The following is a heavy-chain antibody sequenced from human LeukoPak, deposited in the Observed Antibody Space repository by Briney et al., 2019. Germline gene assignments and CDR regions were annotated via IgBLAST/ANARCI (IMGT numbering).Heavy chain of an antibody. CDR2: IYSGGST. D-gene: IGHD6-19*01. Sequence: GGSRRLSCAAYGFTVSSNYMSWVRQAPGKGLEWVSVIYSGGSTYYADSVKGRFTISRDNSKNTLYLQMNSLRAEDTAVYYCASSTYSGWYYFGYWGQGTLVTVSS. CDR3: ASSTYSGWYYFGY. J-gene: IGHJ4*02. V-gene: IGHV3-66*01. CDR1: GFTVSSNY.